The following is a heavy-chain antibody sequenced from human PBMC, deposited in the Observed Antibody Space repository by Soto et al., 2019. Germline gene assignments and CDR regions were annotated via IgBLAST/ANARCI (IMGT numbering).Heavy chain of an antibody. V-gene: IGHV1-8*01. CDR3: ARGHVDTAMVTAGFDP. CDR1: GYTFTSYD. CDR2: MNPNSGNT. D-gene: IGHD5-18*01. Sequence: QVQLVQSGAEVKKPGASVKVSCKASGYTFTSYDINWVRQATGQGLEWMGWMNPNSGNTGYAQKFQGRVTMTWNTSISTAYMELSSLRSEDTAVYYCARGHVDTAMVTAGFDPWGQGTLVTVSS. J-gene: IGHJ5*02.